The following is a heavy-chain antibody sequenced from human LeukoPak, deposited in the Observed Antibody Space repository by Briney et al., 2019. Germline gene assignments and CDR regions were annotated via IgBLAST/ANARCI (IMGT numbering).Heavy chain of an antibody. V-gene: IGHV2-5*02. CDR3: AHSIEDCDGGYCYLPFDY. CDR2: IYWDDDE. CDR1: GFSLSTSGVG. Sequence: SGPTLVNPTQTLTLTCTISGFSLSTSGVGVGWIRQPPGKALEWLALIYWDDDERYSPSLKSRLTITKDTSKNQVVLTMTNMDPVDTATYYCAHSIEDCDGGYCYLPFDYWGQGTLVTVSS. J-gene: IGHJ4*02. D-gene: IGHD2-21*02.